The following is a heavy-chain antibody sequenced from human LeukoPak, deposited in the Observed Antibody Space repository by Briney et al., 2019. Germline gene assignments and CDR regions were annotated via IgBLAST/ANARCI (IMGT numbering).Heavy chain of an antibody. CDR1: GFTFSWYW. V-gene: IGHV3-7*01. CDR2: IKQDGSEK. Sequence: GGSLRLSCAASGFTFSWYWMSWVRQAPGKGPEWVANIKQDGSEKYYMDSVRGRFTISRDNAENSLYLQMNSLRVEDTAVYYCARAPTVLVGYCSSSSCQADYWGQGTLVTVSS. CDR3: ARAPTVLVGYCSSSSCQADY. J-gene: IGHJ4*02. D-gene: IGHD2-2*01.